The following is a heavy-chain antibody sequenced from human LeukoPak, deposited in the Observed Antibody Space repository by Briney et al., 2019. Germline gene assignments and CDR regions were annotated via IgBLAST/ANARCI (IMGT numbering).Heavy chain of an antibody. CDR3: AREDPETTVPEGMDV. Sequence: PSETLSLTCTVSGGSISRYYWSWIRQPPGKGLEWIGYIYRSGTTNYNPALKSRVTISVDTSKNQFSLKLTSVTAADTAVYYCAREDPETTVPEGMDVWGQGTTVTVSS. D-gene: IGHD4-17*01. V-gene: IGHV4-59*01. CDR1: GGSISRYY. J-gene: IGHJ6*02. CDR2: IYRSGTT.